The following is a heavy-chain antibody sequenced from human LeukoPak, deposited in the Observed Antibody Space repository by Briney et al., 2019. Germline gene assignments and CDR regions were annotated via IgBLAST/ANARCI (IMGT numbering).Heavy chain of an antibody. J-gene: IGHJ4*02. V-gene: IGHV1-18*01. Sequence: ASERVSCKTSGYTFSNFGINWVRQAPGQGLEWMGWISGNNDNPNYGQKFQGRFTVTTDSSTSTAYMELRNLRFDDTAVYYCARDGTSTDDYWGQGTLVTVSS. CDR2: ISGNNDNP. CDR1: GYTFSNFG. CDR3: ARDGTSTDDY. D-gene: IGHD2-2*01.